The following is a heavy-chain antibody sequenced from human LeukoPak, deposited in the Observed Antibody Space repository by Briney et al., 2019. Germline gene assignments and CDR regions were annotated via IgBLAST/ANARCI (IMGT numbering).Heavy chain of an antibody. CDR1: GGTFSSYA. CDR2: IIPILGIA. Sequence: ASVKVSCKASGGTFSSYAISWVRQAPGQGLEWMGRIIPILGIANYAQKFQGRVTITADKSTSTAYMELSSLRSEDTAVYYCARVGTQTYYYYGMDVWGQGTTVTVSS. J-gene: IGHJ6*02. D-gene: IGHD1-14*01. CDR3: ARVGTQTYYYYGMDV. V-gene: IGHV1-69*04.